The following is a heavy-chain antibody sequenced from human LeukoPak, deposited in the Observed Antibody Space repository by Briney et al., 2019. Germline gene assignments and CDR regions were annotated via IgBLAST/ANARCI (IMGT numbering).Heavy chain of an antibody. Sequence: GGSLRLSCAASGFTFSSYAMSWVRQAPGKGLEWVSATSGSGGSTYYADSVKGRFTISRDNSKNTLYLQMNSLRAEDTAVYYCAKDYSSHVGYFDYWGQGTLVTVSS. D-gene: IGHD4-11*01. CDR3: AKDYSSHVGYFDY. J-gene: IGHJ4*02. V-gene: IGHV3-23*01. CDR1: GFTFSSYA. CDR2: TSGSGGST.